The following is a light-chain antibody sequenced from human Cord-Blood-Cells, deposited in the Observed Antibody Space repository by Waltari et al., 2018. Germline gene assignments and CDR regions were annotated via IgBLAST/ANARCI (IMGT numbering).Light chain of an antibody. J-gene: IGLJ1*01. V-gene: IGLV2-14*01. CDR2: EVS. Sequence: QSALTQPASVSGSPGQSLTISCTGTSSDVGGYNYVSCYQQHPGKAPKLMIYEVSNRPSGVSNRFSGSKSGNTASLTISGLQAEDEADYYCSSYTSSSTLVFGTGTKVTVL. CDR1: SSDVGGYNY. CDR3: SSYTSSSTLV.